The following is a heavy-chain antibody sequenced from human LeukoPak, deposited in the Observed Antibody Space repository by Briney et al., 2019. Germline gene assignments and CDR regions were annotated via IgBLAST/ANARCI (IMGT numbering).Heavy chain of an antibody. CDR1: GFFFGRDS. V-gene: IGHV3-23*01. Sequence: GGSLRPSWALSGFFFGRDSMAWVRQAPRKGLEWVAAITGAGDFSDYADSAQGRFTIFRDNSQNILFLQMNSLRPDDTAVYFCARRSSISSGYFDSWGQGTLVTVSS. CDR3: ARRSSISSGYFDS. CDR2: ITGAGDFS. D-gene: IGHD2-15*01. J-gene: IGHJ4*02.